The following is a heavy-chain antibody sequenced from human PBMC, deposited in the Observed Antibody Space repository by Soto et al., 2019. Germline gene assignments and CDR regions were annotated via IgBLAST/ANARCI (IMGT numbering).Heavy chain of an antibody. Sequence: GGSLRLSCAASGFTLSSYAMSWVRQAPGKGLEWDSAISGSGGSTYYADSVKGRITISRDNSKNTLYLQMNNLRAEDTAVYYCAKDLGTGLSNLAPWAQGTLATVSA. V-gene: IGHV3-23*01. CDR1: GFTLSSYA. J-gene: IGHJ5*02. D-gene: IGHD3-9*01. CDR2: ISGSGGST. CDR3: AKDLGTGLSNLAP.